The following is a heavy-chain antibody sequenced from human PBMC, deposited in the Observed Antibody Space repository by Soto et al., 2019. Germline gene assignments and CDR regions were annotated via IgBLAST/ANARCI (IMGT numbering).Heavy chain of an antibody. CDR1: GGSISSSSYY. CDR2: IYYSGST. D-gene: IGHD2-8*01. V-gene: IGHV4-39*01. J-gene: IGHJ3*02. CDR3: ARFPIVPDAFDI. Sequence: SETLSLTCTVSGGSISSSSYYWGWIRQPPGKGLEWIGSIYYSGSTYYNPSLKSRVTISVDTSKNQFSLKLSSVTAADTAVYYCARFPIVPDAFDIWGQGTMVTVSS.